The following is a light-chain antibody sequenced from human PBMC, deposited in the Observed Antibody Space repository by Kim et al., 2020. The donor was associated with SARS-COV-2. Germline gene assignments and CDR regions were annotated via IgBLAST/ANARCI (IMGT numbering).Light chain of an antibody. CDR3: QQSYSTPLT. V-gene: IGKV1-39*01. Sequence: ANVGARFNRTCRASQSISSYLNWHQQKPGKAPNLLIYGASNLQSGVPQRFSGSGSGTDFTLTISSLQAEDFATYYCQQSYSTPLTFGGGTKVDIK. J-gene: IGKJ4*01. CDR1: QSISSY. CDR2: GAS.